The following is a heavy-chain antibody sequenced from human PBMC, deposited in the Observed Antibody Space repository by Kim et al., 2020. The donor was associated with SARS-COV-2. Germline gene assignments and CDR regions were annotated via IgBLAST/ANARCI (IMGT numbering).Heavy chain of an antibody. CDR1: GFTFSSYG. J-gene: IGHJ6*02. V-gene: IGHV3-30*18. Sequence: GGSLRLSCAASGFTFSSYGMHWVRQAPGKGLEWVAVISYDGSNKYYADSVKGRFTISRDNSKNTLYLQMNSLRAEDTAVYYCAKDFWDPDSYGFFFDYYYGMDVWGQGTTVTVSS. D-gene: IGHD5-18*01. CDR2: ISYDGSNK. CDR3: AKDFWDPDSYGFFFDYYYGMDV.